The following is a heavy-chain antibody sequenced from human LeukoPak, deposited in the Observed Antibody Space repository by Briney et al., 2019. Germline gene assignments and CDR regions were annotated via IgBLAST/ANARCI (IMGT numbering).Heavy chain of an antibody. D-gene: IGHD2-2*02. Sequence: GGSLRLSCAASGFTFSNYGMHWVRQAPGKGLEWVAFIRYDGSNKYYADSVKGRFTISRDSSKNTLYLQMNSLRAEDTAVYYCAKDPQLYCSSTSCYTNYFDYWGLGTLVTVSS. CDR1: GFTFSNYG. V-gene: IGHV3-30*02. J-gene: IGHJ4*02. CDR3: AKDPQLYCSSTSCYTNYFDY. CDR2: IRYDGSNK.